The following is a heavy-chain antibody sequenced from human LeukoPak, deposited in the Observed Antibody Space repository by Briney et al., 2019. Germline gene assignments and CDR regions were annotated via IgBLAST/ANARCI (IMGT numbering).Heavy chain of an antibody. D-gene: IGHD1-26*01. CDR3: ARLSDLYNGTYLLDS. V-gene: IGHV4-59*08. J-gene: IGHJ4*02. CDR2: GDHFGGA. CDR1: GNSVRSYY. Sequence: RSSETLSLTCSVSGNSVRSYYWSWIRQPPGKGLEWVGYGDHFGGAIYNPSLKSRVTISVDTSNNQFSLRLTSVTAADTAVYHCARLSDLYNGTYLLDSWSQGTLVTVSS.